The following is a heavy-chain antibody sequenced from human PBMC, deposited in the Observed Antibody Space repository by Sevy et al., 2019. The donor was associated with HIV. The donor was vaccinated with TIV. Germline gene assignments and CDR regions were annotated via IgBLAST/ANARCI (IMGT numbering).Heavy chain of an antibody. CDR3: AGGRYDSSGSFDAFDI. Sequence: GGSLRLSCAASGFTFSSYEMNWVRQAPGKGLQWVSYISSSGTTIYYADSVKGRFTISRDNSRNTLFLQMKSLRAEDTAVYYCAGGRYDSSGSFDAFDIWGQGTMVTVSS. D-gene: IGHD3-22*01. V-gene: IGHV3-48*03. J-gene: IGHJ3*02. CDR1: GFTFSSYE. CDR2: ISSSGTTI.